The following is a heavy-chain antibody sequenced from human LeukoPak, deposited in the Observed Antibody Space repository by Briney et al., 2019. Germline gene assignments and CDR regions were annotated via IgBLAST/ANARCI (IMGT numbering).Heavy chain of an antibody. CDR3: APNLEADYYYYYMDV. V-gene: IGHV1-2*06. D-gene: IGHD1-1*01. Sequence: SVKVSCTGSGYTFTRYSILWVRQAPGHGLEWMGRVNPHRGGTNYAQKFQGSVTMTRDTSISTAYMELSRLRSDDTAVYYCAPNLEADYYYYYMDVWGKGTTVTVSS. CDR1: GYTFTRYS. J-gene: IGHJ6*03. CDR2: VNPHRGGT.